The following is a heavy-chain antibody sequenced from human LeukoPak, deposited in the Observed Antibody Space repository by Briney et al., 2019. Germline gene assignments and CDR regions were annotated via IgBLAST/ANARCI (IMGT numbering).Heavy chain of an antibody. D-gene: IGHD5-18*01. J-gene: IGHJ6*02. V-gene: IGHV4-59*01. CDR1: GGSISSYY. CDR2: IYYSGST. CDR3: ARTDTAMAYYYYGMDV. Sequence: SETLSLTCTVSGGSISSYYWSWIRRPPGKGLEWIGYIYYSGSTNYNPSLKSRVTISVDTSKNQFSLKLSSVTAADTAVYYCARTDTAMAYYYYGMDVWGQGTTVTVSS.